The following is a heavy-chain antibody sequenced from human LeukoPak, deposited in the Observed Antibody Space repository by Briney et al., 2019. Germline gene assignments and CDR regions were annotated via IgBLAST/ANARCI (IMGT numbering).Heavy chain of an antibody. CDR1: GFTFSSYA. V-gene: IGHV3-64D*09. J-gene: IGHJ4*02. D-gene: IGHD6-19*01. CDR3: VKSGIAVAGTVDY. Sequence: PGGSLRLSCSASGFTFSSYAMHWVRQAPGKGLEYVSAISSNGGSTYYADSVKGRFTISRDDSKNTLYLQMSSLRAEDTAVYYCVKSGIAVAGTVDYWGQGVLVTVSS. CDR2: ISSNGGST.